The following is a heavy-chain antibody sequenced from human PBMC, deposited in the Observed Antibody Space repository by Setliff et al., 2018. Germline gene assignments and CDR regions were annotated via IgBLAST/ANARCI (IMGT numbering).Heavy chain of an antibody. CDR2: IWDDGGNK. V-gene: IGHV3-33*08. D-gene: IGHD2-2*01. CDR3: ARSENCFSTHCSPYDY. Sequence: GESLSLSCASSGFTFSTYLLQWVRQAPGKGMVWVAVIWDDGGNKYHADSVKGRFTISKDNAKNSLYLQMNSLRAEDTATYYCARSENCFSTHCSPYDYWGQGTLVTVSS. CDR1: GFTFSTYL. J-gene: IGHJ4*02.